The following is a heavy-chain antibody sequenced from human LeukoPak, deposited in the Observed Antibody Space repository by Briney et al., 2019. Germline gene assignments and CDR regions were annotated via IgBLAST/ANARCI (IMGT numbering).Heavy chain of an antibody. CDR2: ISENGGST. J-gene: IGHJ5*02. D-gene: IGHD6-13*01. CDR3: VSSSWFDP. V-gene: IGHV3-64D*09. CDR1: GFTFSSYA. Sequence: PGGSLRLSCSDSGFTFSSYAMHWVRQALGKGLQFVSAISENGGSTFYADSVRGRFTISRDNSKNTLYLQMNSLRAEDTAIYYCVSSSWFDPWGQGTLVTVSS.